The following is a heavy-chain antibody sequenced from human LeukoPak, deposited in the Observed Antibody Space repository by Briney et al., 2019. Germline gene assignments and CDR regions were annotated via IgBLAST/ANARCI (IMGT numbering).Heavy chain of an antibody. D-gene: IGHD4-17*01. Sequence: GGSLRLSCAASGFTFSSYSMNWVRQAPGKGLEWVSSISSSSSYIYYADSVKGRFTISRDNAKNSLYLQMNSLRAEDTAVYYCARDPPPLTVTSTHDAFDIWGQGTMVTVSS. CDR1: GFTFSSYS. J-gene: IGHJ3*02. V-gene: IGHV3-21*01. CDR3: ARDPPPLTVTSTHDAFDI. CDR2: ISSSSSYI.